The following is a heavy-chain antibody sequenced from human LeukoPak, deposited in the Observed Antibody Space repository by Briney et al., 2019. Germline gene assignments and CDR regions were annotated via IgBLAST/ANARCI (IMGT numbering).Heavy chain of an antibody. CDR3: AKDARRSSGWYFFDH. Sequence: GGSLRLSCAASGFVFSSQDMGWVNQAPGKGLEWVSAISDGGSRTYYADSVKGRFTISRDNSKNTLHLQMNSLRAEDTAVYYCAKDARRSSGWYFFDHWGQGTLVTVSS. J-gene: IGHJ4*02. V-gene: IGHV3-23*01. CDR1: GFVFSSQD. D-gene: IGHD6-19*01. CDR2: ISDGGSRT.